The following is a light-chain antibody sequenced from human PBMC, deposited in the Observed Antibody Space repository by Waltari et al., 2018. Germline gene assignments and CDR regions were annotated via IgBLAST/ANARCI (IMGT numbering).Light chain of an antibody. CDR3: SCRETTGFHWV. V-gene: IGLV3-19*01. CDR2: GQH. J-gene: IGLJ3*02. Sequence: SSELTQDPAVSVALGQTVRITCQGDSLKSYYANWHQQKPGQAPILLVFGQHNRPPGIPARFSGSTSGDTASLTITGARAEDVADYYCSCRETTGFHWVFGGGTKLTVL. CDR1: SLKSYY.